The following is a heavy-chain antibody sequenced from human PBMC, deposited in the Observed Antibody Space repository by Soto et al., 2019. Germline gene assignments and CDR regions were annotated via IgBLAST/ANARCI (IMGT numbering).Heavy chain of an antibody. CDR1: GCTFSSYA. J-gene: IGHJ5*02. CDR3: AREGFPEANWFDP. Sequence: SVKVSCKASGCTFSSYAISWVRQAPGQGLEWMGGIIPIFGTANYAQKFQGRVTITADESTSTAYMELSSLRSEDTAVYYCAREGFPEANWFDPWGQGTLVTVSS. V-gene: IGHV1-69*13. D-gene: IGHD3-10*01. CDR2: IIPIFGTA.